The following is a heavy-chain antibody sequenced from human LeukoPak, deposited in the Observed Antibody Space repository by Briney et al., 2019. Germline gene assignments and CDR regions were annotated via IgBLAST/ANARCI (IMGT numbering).Heavy chain of an antibody. V-gene: IGHV3-66*02. CDR2: IFGGGDT. CDR3: AREEIEEVPTLTFNWVATYYSHYMDV. Sequence: GGSLRLSCAASGFSVSNNYMNWVRQSPGKGLEWVSVIFGGGDTYYADSVKGRFTISRDDSKNTPYLQMSSLRAEDTAVYYCAREEIEEVPTLTFNWVATYYSHYMDVWGKGTTVAVSS. D-gene: IGHD5-12*01. J-gene: IGHJ6*03. CDR1: GFSVSNNY.